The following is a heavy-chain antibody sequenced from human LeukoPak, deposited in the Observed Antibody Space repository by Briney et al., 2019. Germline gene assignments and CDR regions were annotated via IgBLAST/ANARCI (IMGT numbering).Heavy chain of an antibody. Sequence: GGSLRLSCAASGFTFSAYYMHWVRQAPGKGLEWVALVSNDGGIKYYGASVRGRFTISRDNPENTLYLQMNSLRADDTAVYYCARGGEQKTFRCGMDSWGQGTLVTVSS. D-gene: IGHD1/OR15-1a*01. J-gene: IGHJ4*02. CDR2: VSNDGGIK. CDR1: GFTFSAYY. CDR3: ARGGEQKTFRCGMDS. V-gene: IGHV3-30*03.